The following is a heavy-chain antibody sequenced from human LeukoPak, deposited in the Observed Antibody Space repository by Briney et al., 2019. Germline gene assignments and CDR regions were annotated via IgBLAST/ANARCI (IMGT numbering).Heavy chain of an antibody. J-gene: IGHJ4*02. V-gene: IGHV4-39*07. CDR3: ARGYYYDSQWPGY. CDR2: IYHSGST. Sequence: PSEALSLTCTVSGGSISSGGYYWSWIRQPPGKGLEWIGTIYHSGSTYYNSSLKSRVTISVDTSKNQFSLKLSSVTAADTAVYYCARGYYYDSQWPGYWGQGTLVTVSS. CDR1: GGSISSGGYY. D-gene: IGHD3-22*01.